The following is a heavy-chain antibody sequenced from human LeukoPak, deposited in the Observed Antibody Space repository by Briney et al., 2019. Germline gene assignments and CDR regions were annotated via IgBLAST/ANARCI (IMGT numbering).Heavy chain of an antibody. CDR1: GDSVSSTNVG. CDR2: TYYRSQFYN. J-gene: IGHJ3*02. D-gene: IGHD1-14*01. CDR3: ARGTAFDI. V-gene: IGHV6-1*01. Sequence: SQTLSLTCAISGDSVSSTNVGWNWIRQFPSSGLEWLGRTYYRSQFYNDYADSVKGRITITPDTSKNQFSLQLSSLTPDDTAVYYCARGTAFDIWGQGTMVTVSS.